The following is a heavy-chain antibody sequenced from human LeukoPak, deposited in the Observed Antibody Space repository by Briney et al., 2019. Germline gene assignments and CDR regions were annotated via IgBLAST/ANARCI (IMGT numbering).Heavy chain of an antibody. CDR2: IIPIFGTA. CDR1: GYTFSSYA. D-gene: IGHD6-13*01. V-gene: IGHV1-69*06. Sequence: GASVKVSCKASGYTFSSYAISWVRQAPGQGLEWMGGIIPIFGTANYAQKFQGRVTITADKSTSTAYMELSSLRSEDTAVYYCARSSIAAAVSLSNWFDPWGQGTLVTVSS. J-gene: IGHJ5*02. CDR3: ARSSIAAAVSLSNWFDP.